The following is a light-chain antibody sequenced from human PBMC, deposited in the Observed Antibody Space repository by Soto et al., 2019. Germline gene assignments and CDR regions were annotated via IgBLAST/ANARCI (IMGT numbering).Light chain of an antibody. J-gene: IGKJ5*01. CDR3: QQRSNWPIT. CDR1: QSVSGNS. CDR2: DAS. Sequence: LLTQSSDALCLSPGEKATLSCRASQSVSGNSLAWYQQKPGQAPRLRIYDASNRATGIPARFSGSGSGTDFTLTIGSLEPEDFAVYYCQQRSNWPITFGQGTRLE. V-gene: IGKV3D-20*02.